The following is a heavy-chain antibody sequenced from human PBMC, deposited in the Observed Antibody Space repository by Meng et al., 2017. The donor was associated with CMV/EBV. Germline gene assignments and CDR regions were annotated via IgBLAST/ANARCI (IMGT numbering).Heavy chain of an antibody. Sequence: LSLTCAASGFTVSSNYMSWVRQAPGKGLECVSVIYSGGSTYYADSVKGRFTFSRDNSKNTLYLQMNSLRAEDTAVYYCARDKRYCSSTSCYRNFDYWGQGTLVTVSS. V-gene: IGHV3-66*02. CDR1: GFTVSSNY. D-gene: IGHD2-2*01. CDR2: IYSGGST. J-gene: IGHJ4*02. CDR3: ARDKRYCSSTSCYRNFDY.